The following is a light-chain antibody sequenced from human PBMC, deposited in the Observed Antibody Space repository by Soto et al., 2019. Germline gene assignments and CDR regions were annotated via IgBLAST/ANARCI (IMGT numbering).Light chain of an antibody. J-gene: IGKJ1*01. CDR2: DAS. V-gene: IGKV1-5*01. CDR1: QSISSW. CDR3: QQYNSYWT. Sequence: DIQMTQSPSTLSASVGDRVTITCRASQSISSWLAWYQQKPGKAPKLLIYDASSLESGVPSRFSGSGSGTEFTLTISSLQPDDFATYYFQQYNSYWTFGQGTKVAIK.